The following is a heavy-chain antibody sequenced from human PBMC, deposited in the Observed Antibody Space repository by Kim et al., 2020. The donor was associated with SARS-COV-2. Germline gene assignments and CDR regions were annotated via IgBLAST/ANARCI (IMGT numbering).Heavy chain of an antibody. J-gene: IGHJ4*02. V-gene: IGHV1-3*01. D-gene: IGHD2-15*01. CDR2: IDCGNGNA. CDR1: GHTFTRDS. CDR3: LGGYYFDY. Sequence: ASVKVSCKTSGHTFTRDSIHWVRQAPGQGLEWMGGIDCGNGNAIYSQNFQGRVTFTTDTSASTGYMEMSSLRSEDSAVYYCLGGYYFDYWGPGNPGHRLL.